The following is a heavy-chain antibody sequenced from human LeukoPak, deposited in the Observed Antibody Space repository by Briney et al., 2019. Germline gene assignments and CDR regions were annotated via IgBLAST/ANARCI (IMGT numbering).Heavy chain of an antibody. CDR1: RFTFSSYS. CDR3: AREDASSLDY. D-gene: IGHD6-13*01. J-gene: IGHJ4*02. Sequence: GGSLRLSCAASRFTFSSYSMNWVRQAPGKGLDWVSSISSSGSYIYYADSLKGRFAISRDNAKNSLYLQMNNLRAEDTAVYYCAREDASSLDYWGQGILVTVSS. CDR2: ISSSGSYI. V-gene: IGHV3-21*06.